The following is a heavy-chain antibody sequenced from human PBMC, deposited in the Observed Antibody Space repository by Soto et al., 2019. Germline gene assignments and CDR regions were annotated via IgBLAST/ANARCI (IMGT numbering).Heavy chain of an antibody. CDR2: MNPNSGNT. CDR3: AREGPYSSPYGMDV. CDR1: GYTFTSYY. D-gene: IGHD6-13*01. Sequence: VASVKVSCKASGYTFTSYYINWVRQATGQGLEWMGWMNPNSGNTGYAQKFQGRVTMTRNTSISTAYMELSSLRSEDTAVYYCAREGPYSSPYGMDVWGQGTTVTVSS. V-gene: IGHV1-8*01. J-gene: IGHJ6*02.